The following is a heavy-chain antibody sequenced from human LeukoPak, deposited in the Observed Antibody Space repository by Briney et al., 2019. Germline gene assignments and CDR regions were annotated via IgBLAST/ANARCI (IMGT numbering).Heavy chain of an antibody. V-gene: IGHV3-74*01. CDR1: GFTFSSYW. CDR2: ISSDGSST. Sequence: GSLRLSCAASGFTFSSYWMHWVCQAPGRGLVWVSRISSDGSSTIYADSVKGRFTISRDNAKNTLYLQMNSLRAEDTAVYYCARDWGGYGPTSHDYWGQGTLVTVSS. D-gene: IGHD3-16*01. CDR3: ARDWGGYGPTSHDY. J-gene: IGHJ4*02.